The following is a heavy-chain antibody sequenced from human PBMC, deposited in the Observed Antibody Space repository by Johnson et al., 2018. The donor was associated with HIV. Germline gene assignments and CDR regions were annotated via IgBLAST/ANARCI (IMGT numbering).Heavy chain of an antibody. V-gene: IGHV3-23*04. CDR2: LSGSGGST. CDR3: ARDSEDSSGFGAFDI. Sequence: VQLVESGGGLVQPGGSLRLSCAASGFTFSSYAMSWVRQAPGKGLEWVSALSGSGGSTYYADSVKGRFTISRDNSKNTLYLQMGSLRAEDMAVYYCARDSEDSSGFGAFDIWGQGTVVTVSS. CDR1: GFTFSSYA. J-gene: IGHJ3*02. D-gene: IGHD6-19*01.